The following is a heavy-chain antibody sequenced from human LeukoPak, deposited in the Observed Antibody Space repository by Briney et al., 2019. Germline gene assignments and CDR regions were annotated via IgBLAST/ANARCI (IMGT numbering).Heavy chain of an antibody. V-gene: IGHV3-48*03. CDR2: ISNSGSTM. CDR3: ARDWLAAGGDYMDV. J-gene: IGHJ6*03. CDR1: GYIFSSYD. Sequence: GGSLRLSCVASGYIFSSYDMNWVRQAPGKGLEWVSFISNSGSTMRYADSVKGRFTISRDNAENSLYLQMNSLRAEDTAVYYCARDWLAAGGDYMDVWGKGTTVTISS. D-gene: IGHD6-13*01.